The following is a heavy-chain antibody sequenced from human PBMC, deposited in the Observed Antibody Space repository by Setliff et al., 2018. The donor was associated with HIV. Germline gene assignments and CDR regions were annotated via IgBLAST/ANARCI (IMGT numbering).Heavy chain of an antibody. CDR2: IYSGGST. CDR3: ARAHGYGSFDY. J-gene: IGHJ4*02. V-gene: IGHV3-53*01. CDR1: GFSVSSSY. Sequence: LRLSCAASGFSVSSSYMSWVRRAPGKGLEWVSIIYSGGSTFYADSVKGRFTISRDNSNNTLFLQMDDLRAEDTAMYYCARAHGYGSFDYWGQGTLVTVSS. D-gene: IGHD5-18*01.